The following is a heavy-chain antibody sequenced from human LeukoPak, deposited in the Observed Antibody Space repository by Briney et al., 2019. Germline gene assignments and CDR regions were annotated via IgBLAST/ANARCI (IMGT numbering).Heavy chain of an antibody. CDR2: ISYDGSYE. D-gene: IGHD2-15*01. CDR1: GFTFSNYA. CDR3: AKAKDIVVVVTATHFDY. V-gene: IGHV3-30*18. Sequence: GRSLRLSCAASGFTFSNYALHWVRQPPGKGLEWVAVISYDGSYEFYADSVKGRFTISRDNSKDTLYLQMNSLRAEDTAVYYCAKAKDIVVVVTATHFDYWGQGTLVTVSS. J-gene: IGHJ4*02.